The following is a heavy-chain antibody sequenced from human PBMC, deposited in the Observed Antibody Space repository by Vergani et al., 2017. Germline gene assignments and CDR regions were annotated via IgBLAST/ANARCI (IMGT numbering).Heavy chain of an antibody. J-gene: IGHJ3*01. V-gene: IGHV4-39*02. D-gene: IGHD1-26*01. CDR3: ARPVGPSAIVDGYHV. CDR2: ISSSGSP. Sequence: QLQLQESGPGLVKPSETLSLSCRVSGDSISRSHYYWGFIRQPPGKGLEWIGSISSSGSPYYNPTLKNRLPSSVETSKNHFALMLKSVTATDTGMYYCARPVGPSAIVDGYHVWGQGRMVSVS. CDR1: GDSISRSHYY.